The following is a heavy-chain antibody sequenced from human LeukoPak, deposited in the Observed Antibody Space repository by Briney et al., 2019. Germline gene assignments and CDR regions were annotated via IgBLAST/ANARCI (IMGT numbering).Heavy chain of an antibody. Sequence: ASVKVSCKVYGDTLTELSTHWVRQAPGKGLEWMGGFDPEHGEAIYAQTFQGRITMTEDTSTDTAYMELSSLTSDDTAVYYCEAEGQRLLGYWGQGTLVTVSS. J-gene: IGHJ4*02. CDR2: FDPEHGEA. D-gene: IGHD3-10*01. CDR1: GDTLTELS. CDR3: EAEGQRLLGY. V-gene: IGHV1-24*01.